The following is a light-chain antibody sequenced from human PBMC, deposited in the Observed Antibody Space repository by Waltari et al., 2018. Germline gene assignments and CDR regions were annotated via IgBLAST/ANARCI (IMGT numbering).Light chain of an antibody. CDR3: CAYTGNFWV. J-gene: IGLJ3*02. V-gene: IGLV2-11*01. CDR1: SSNVGGFYS. CDR2: DVR. Sequence: QSALTPPRSVSGSPGQSVTISCTGNSSNVGGFYSVSWYPQHPCKAPELMIFDVRKRPSGVPDRLSGSKSGNTASLTISGLQADDEADYYCCAYTGNFWVFGGGTELIVL.